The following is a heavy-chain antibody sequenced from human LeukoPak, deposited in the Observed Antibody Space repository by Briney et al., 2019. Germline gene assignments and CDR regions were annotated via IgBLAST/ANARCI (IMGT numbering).Heavy chain of an antibody. J-gene: IGHJ4*02. V-gene: IGHV3-66*01. CDR3: ARGTYYDTSGYYLPYFDY. CDR1: GFTVSSNY. CDR2: IYSGGST. Sequence: GGSLRLSCAASGFTVSSNYMSWVRQAPGKGLEWVSVIYSGGSTYYADSVKGRFTISRDNSKNTLYLQMNSLRAEDTAVYYCARGTYYDTSGYYLPYFDYWGQGTLVTVSS. D-gene: IGHD3-22*01.